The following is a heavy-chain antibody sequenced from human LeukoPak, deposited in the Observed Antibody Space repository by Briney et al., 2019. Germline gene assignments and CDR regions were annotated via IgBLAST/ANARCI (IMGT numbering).Heavy chain of an antibody. V-gene: IGHV4-30-4*01. CDR2: VSYGGRA. Sequence: SETLSLTRTVSGGSISSTDYFWTWIRQPPGKGLEWIVYVSYGGRAHYCPSLSGRLTISLDTSKNQFSLKLTSVTVADTAVYYCARARELGAFDFWGQGTLITVSS. CDR3: ARARELGAFDF. J-gene: IGHJ3*01. CDR1: GGSISSTDYF. D-gene: IGHD1-7*01.